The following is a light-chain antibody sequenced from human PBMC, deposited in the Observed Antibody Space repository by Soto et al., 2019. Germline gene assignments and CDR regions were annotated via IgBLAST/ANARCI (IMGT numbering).Light chain of an antibody. CDR1: SGHSSYI. CDR3: ETWDSNTHV. Sequence: QSMLTQSSSASASLGSSVKLTCTLSSGHSSYIIAWHQQQPGKAPRYLMKLEGSGSYNKGSGVPGRFSGSSSGADRYLTISNLQFEDEADYYCETWDSNTHVFGGGTKLTVL. J-gene: IGLJ3*02. V-gene: IGLV4-60*02. CDR2: LEGSGSY.